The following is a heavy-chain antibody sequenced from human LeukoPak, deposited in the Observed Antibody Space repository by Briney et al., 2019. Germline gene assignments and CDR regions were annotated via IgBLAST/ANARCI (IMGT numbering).Heavy chain of an antibody. CDR3: AKSYYDFWSGYQYYFDY. D-gene: IGHD3-3*01. V-gene: IGHV3-30*02. CDR2: IPYDGSNK. CDR1: GFTFSTYG. Sequence: GESLRLSCAASGFTFSTYGMHWVRQAPGKGLEWVAFIPYDGSNKYYGDSVKGRFTISRDNSNNALYLQMNSLRAEDTAVYYCAKSYYDFWSGYQYYFDYWGQGALVTVSS. J-gene: IGHJ4*02.